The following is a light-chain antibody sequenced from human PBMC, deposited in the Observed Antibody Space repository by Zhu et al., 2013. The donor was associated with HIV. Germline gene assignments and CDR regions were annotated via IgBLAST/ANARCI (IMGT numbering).Light chain of an antibody. Sequence: IQMTQSPSTLSASVGDRVTITCRASQNIGDSVAWYQQKPGKAPNVLIYSASSLISGVPSRFSGSGSATEFTLTVSSLQADDFATYYCQQFHGYPWTFGRGTRV. V-gene: IGKV1-5*01. J-gene: IGKJ1*01. CDR1: QNIGDS. CDR3: QQFHGYPWT. CDR2: SAS.